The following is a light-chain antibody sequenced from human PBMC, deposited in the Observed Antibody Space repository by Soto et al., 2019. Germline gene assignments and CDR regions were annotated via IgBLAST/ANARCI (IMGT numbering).Light chain of an antibody. Sequence: DIQMTQSPSSLSASVGDRVTITCRASQSISSYLNWYQQKPGKAPKLLIYAASRLQSGVPSRFSGSGSGTDFTLTISSLLPEDFATYYCQQSYSTPFTFGPGTKVDIK. CDR3: QQSYSTPFT. CDR1: QSISSY. J-gene: IGKJ3*01. V-gene: IGKV1-39*01. CDR2: AAS.